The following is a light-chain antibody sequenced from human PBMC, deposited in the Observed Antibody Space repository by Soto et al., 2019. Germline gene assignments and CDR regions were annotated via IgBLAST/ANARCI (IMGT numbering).Light chain of an antibody. Sequence: DIQMTQSPSYVSASEGDRVTITCRASQDIITWLAWFQQKPGKAPRLLIYSASTLQRGVPSRFSGSGSGTEFTLTINRLQPEDVATYFCQQSDSFPFPFGPWTKVDV. V-gene: IGKV1-12*01. CDR3: QQSDSFPFP. CDR1: QDIITW. J-gene: IGKJ3*01. CDR2: SAS.